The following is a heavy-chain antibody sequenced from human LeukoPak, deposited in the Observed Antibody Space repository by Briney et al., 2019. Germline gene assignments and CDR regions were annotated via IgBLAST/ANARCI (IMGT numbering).Heavy chain of an antibody. J-gene: IGHJ6*02. CDR1: GYTFTGYY. V-gene: IGHV1-2*06. CDR2: INPNSGGT. D-gene: IGHD3-3*01. Sequence: GASVKVSCKASGYTFTGYYMHWVRQAPGQGLEWMGRINPNSGGTNYAQKFQGRVTMTRDTSISTAYMELSRLRSDDTAVYYCARGGYDFIYYYYGMDVWGQGTTVTVPS. CDR3: ARGGYDFIYYYYGMDV.